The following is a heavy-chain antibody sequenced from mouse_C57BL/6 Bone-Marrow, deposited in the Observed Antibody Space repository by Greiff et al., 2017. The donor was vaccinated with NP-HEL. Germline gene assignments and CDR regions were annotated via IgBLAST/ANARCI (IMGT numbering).Heavy chain of an antibody. CDR3: ARRYRGLYYYAMDY. CDR1: GFTFSDYG. Sequence: EVMLVESGGGLVKPGGSLKLSCAASGFTFSDYGMHWVRQAPEKGLEWVAYISSGSSTIYYADTVKGRFTISSDNASNTLFLKMTSLKSEDTAMYYCARRYRGLYYYAMDYWGQGTSVTVSS. D-gene: IGHD2-12*01. V-gene: IGHV5-17*03. J-gene: IGHJ4*01. CDR2: ISSGSSTI.